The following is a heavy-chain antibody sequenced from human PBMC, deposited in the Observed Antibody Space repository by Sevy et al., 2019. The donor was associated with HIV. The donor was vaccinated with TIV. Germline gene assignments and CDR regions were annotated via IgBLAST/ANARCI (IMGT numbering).Heavy chain of an antibody. CDR2: ISYDGSNK. CDR3: ARFQSITMVRGVIITDDAFDI. CDR1: GFTFSSYA. V-gene: IGHV3-30-3*01. J-gene: IGHJ3*02. D-gene: IGHD3-10*01. Sequence: GGSLRLSCAASGFTFSSYAMHWVRQAPGKGLEWVAVISYDGSNKYYADSVKGRFTISRDTSKNTLYLQMNSLRAEDTAVYYCARFQSITMVRGVIITDDAFDIWGQGTMVTVSS.